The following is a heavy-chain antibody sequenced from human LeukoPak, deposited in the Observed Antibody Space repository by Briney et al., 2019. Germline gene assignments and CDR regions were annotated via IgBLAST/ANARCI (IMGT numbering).Heavy chain of an antibody. CDR2: ICAYNGNT. D-gene: IGHD6-19*01. J-gene: IGHJ4*02. Sequence: ASVKVSCKASGYTFTSYGIGWVRQAPGQGREWVGRICAYNGNTNYAQKLQGRVTMTTDTSTSTAYMELRSRRADDAAVYYCARDHFRGGWEVLLDYWGQGTLVTVSS. CDR3: ARDHFRGGWEVLLDY. V-gene: IGHV1-18*01. CDR1: GYTFTSYG.